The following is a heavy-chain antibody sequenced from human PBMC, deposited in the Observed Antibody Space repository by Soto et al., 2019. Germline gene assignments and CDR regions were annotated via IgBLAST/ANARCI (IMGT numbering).Heavy chain of an antibody. CDR3: ASFFLMIRRPPRSTLFPYTTLSDL. CDR1: GSTVSSSGYY. CDR2: IYHSGST. D-gene: IGHD4-17*01. J-gene: IGHJ2*01. V-gene: IGHV4-39*01. Sequence: ETLPLTCTVSGSTVSSSGYYWTWIRQPPRKGLEWIGSIYHSGSTYYNPSLKSRVTISVDTSKNQFSLKLSSVTAADTAVYYCASFFLMIRRPPRSTLFPYTTLSDL.